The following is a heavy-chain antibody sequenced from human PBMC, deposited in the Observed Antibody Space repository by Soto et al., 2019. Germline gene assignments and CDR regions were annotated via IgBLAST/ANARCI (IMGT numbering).Heavy chain of an antibody. CDR3: AKELGYCSGGSCYPAPNYYYGMDV. V-gene: IGHV3-30*18. J-gene: IGHJ6*02. CDR2: ISYDGSNK. CDR1: GFTFSSYG. D-gene: IGHD2-15*01. Sequence: QVQLVESGGGVVQPGRSLRLSCAASGFTFSSYGMHWVRQAPGKGLEWVAVISYDGSNKYYADSVKGRFTISRDNSKNTLYLQMNSLRAEDTAVYYCAKELGYCSGGSCYPAPNYYYGMDVWGQGTTVTVSS.